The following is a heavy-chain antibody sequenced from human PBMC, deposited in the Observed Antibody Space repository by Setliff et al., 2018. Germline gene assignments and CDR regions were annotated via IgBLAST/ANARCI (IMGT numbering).Heavy chain of an antibody. CDR3: AKGTLASCNGPSCYPLDY. V-gene: IGHV3-7*03. J-gene: IGHJ4*02. Sequence: GSLRLSCAASGFTFSNYWMIWVRQAPGKGLEWVADIRQDGNEKYFVDSVKGRFTIARDNAKKSLYLQMNSLRAEDTAIYYCAKGTLASCNGPSCYPLDYWGQGTLVTVSS. CDR2: IRQDGNEK. CDR1: GFTFSNYW. D-gene: IGHD2-15*01.